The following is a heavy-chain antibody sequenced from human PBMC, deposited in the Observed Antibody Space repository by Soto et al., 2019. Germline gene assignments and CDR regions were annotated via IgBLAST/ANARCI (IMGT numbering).Heavy chain of an antibody. CDR2: ISYDGSNK. D-gene: IGHD3-3*01. J-gene: IGHJ6*02. V-gene: IGHV3-30*18. Sequence: GGSLRLSCAASGFDFSSYGMHWVRQAPGKGLEWVAVISYDGSNKYYADAVKGRFTISRDNSKNTLYLQMNSLRAEDTAEDTAVYYCAKDVGSGLYYYYGMDVWGQGTTVTVSS. CDR1: GFDFSSYG. CDR3: AKDVGSGLYYYYGMDV.